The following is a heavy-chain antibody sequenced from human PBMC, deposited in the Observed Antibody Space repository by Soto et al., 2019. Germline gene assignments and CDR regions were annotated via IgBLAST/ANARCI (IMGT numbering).Heavy chain of an antibody. Sequence: SATLYLTSTVSGFSISTYYCTWILQPPGKGLERIGCIYYSTSTNYNPSLKSRVTISVDTSKNQFSLKLSSVTAADTAVYYCARDRWLGRDYYYGMDVWGQGTTVT. CDR2: IYYSTST. CDR1: GFSISTYY. V-gene: IGHV4-59*01. CDR3: ARDRWLGRDYYYGMDV. D-gene: IGHD6-19*01. J-gene: IGHJ6*02.